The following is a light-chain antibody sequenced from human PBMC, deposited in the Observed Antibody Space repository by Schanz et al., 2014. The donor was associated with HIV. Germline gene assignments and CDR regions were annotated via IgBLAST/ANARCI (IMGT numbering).Light chain of an antibody. V-gene: IGLV2-8*01. CDR3: QSFDSSLNGVV. CDR1: TSDIGNHDF. Sequence: QSALTQPPSASGSPGQSVTISCTGTTSDIGNHDFVSWYQQHPGKAPKLMIYDVTKRPSGVPARFSGSKSGSSASLAISGLQADDEADYFCQSFDSSLNGVVFGGGTKLTVL. CDR2: DVT. J-gene: IGLJ2*01.